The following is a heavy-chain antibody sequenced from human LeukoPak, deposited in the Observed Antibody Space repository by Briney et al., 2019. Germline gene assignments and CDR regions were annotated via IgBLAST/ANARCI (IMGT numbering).Heavy chain of an antibody. D-gene: IGHD2-2*01. CDR2: ISGSGAGT. J-gene: IGHJ4*02. CDR1: GFTFSSYA. Sequence: GGSLRLSCAASGFTFSSYAMSWVRQAPGKGLAWISFISGSGAGTYYADSVKGRFSISRDNSKNTLYLQINSLTAEDTAIYCCAKDDAVGGGYLDYWGQGTLVTVSS. CDR3: AKDDAVGGGYLDY. V-gene: IGHV3-23*01.